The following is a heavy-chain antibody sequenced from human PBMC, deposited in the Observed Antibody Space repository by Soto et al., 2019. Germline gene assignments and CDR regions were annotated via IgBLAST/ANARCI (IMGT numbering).Heavy chain of an antibody. CDR2: ISTYNGDT. D-gene: IGHD1-26*01. CDR3: ARQGSWPYYYYGLDV. Sequence: VQLVQSGPEVKKPGASVKVSCEASGYTFTTSGISWVRQAPGQGLEWMGWISTYNGDTNSAQKFQGRVTMTADTSRGTAYMELMSLKSDDTAVYYCARQGSWPYYYYGLDVWGQGTTVTVSS. J-gene: IGHJ6*02. V-gene: IGHV1-18*01. CDR1: GYTFTTSG.